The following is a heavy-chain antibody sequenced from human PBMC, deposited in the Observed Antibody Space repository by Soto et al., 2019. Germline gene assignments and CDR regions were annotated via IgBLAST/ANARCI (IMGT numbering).Heavy chain of an antibody. CDR1: GGSISSSNW. D-gene: IGHD1-20*01. J-gene: IGHJ4*02. V-gene: IGHV4-4*02. CDR3: ARNNWNDENFDY. Sequence: SETLSLTCAVSGGSISSSNWWSWVRQPPGNGLEWIGEIYHSGSTNYNPSLKSRVTMSVDKSKNQFSLKLSSVTAADTAVYYCARNNWNDENFDYWGQGTLVTVSS. CDR2: IYHSGST.